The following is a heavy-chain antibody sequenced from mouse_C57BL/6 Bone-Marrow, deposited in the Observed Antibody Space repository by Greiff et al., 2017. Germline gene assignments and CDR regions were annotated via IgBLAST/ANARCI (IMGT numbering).Heavy chain of an antibody. D-gene: IGHD1-1*01. Sequence: DVKLQESGAELVRPGASVKLSCTASGFNIKDDYMHWVKQRPEQGLEWIGWIDPENGDTEYASKFQGKATITADTSSNTAYLQLSSLTSEDTAVYYCTTPLRGRSYSWYFDVWGTGTTVTVAS. CDR3: TTPLRGRSYSWYFDV. CDR1: GFNIKDDY. CDR2: IDPENGDT. J-gene: IGHJ1*03. V-gene: IGHV14-4*01.